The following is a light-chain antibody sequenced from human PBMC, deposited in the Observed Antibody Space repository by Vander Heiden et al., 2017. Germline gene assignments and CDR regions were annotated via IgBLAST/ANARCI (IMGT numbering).Light chain of an antibody. J-gene: IGLJ2*01. V-gene: IGLV1-51*02. CDR2: END. CDR1: SSNVGETA. CDR3: ETWDTSLTAGVV. Sequence: QSVLTPPPSVSAAPGQRVTISCSGTSSNVGETAVPWYQHLPGPVPKRLSYENDPRPSGIPDRFSGSKSGTSATLGISGLQTGDEADYYCETWDTSLTAGVVFGGGTKLTVL.